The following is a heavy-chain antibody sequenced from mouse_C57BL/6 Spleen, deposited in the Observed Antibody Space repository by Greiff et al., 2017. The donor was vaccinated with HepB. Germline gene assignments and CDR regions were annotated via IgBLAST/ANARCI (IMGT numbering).Heavy chain of an antibody. CDR3: ARDYGSSYVYAMDY. V-gene: IGHV3-6*01. CDR2: ISYDGSN. D-gene: IGHD1-1*01. J-gene: IGHJ4*01. Sequence: EVKLVESGPGLVKPSQSLSLTCSVTGYSITSGYYWNWIRQFPGNKLEWIGYISYDGSNNYNPSLKNRISITRDTSKNQFFLKLNSVTTEDTATYYCARDYGSSYVYAMDYWGQGTSVTVSS. CDR1: GYSITSGYY.